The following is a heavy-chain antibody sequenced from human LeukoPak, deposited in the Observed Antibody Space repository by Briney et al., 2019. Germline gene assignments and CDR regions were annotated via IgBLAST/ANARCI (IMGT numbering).Heavy chain of an antibody. CDR1: GFTFSDYY. V-gene: IGHV3-11*06. CDR2: ISSSDSYA. D-gene: IGHD5-12*01. J-gene: IGHJ4*02. Sequence: GGSLRLSCAASGFTFSDYYMSWIRQAPGKGLEWVSYISSSDSYANYADSVKGRFTISRDNAKNSLYLQMNSLRAEDTAVYYCARVRGSGSRIDYWGQGILVTVSS. CDR3: ARVRGSGSRIDY.